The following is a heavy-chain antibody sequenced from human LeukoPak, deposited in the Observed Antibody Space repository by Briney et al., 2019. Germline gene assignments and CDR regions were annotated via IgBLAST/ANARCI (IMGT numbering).Heavy chain of an antibody. CDR3: AKDGSGSPLYYFDY. V-gene: IGHV3-30*18. J-gene: IGHJ4*02. CDR2: ISYDGSNK. D-gene: IGHD1-26*01. CDR1: GFTFSSYG. Sequence: GGSLRLSCAASGFTFSSYGMHWVRQAPGKGLEWVAVISYDGSNKYYADSVKGRFTISRDNSKNTLYLQMNSLRAEDTAVYYCAKDGSGSPLYYFDYWGQGTLVTVSS.